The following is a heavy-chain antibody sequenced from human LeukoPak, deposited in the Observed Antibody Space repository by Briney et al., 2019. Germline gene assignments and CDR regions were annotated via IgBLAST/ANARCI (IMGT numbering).Heavy chain of an antibody. J-gene: IGHJ4*02. CDR3: VRFGLTSSLDY. CDR2: IYPGDSDT. V-gene: IGHV5-51*01. D-gene: IGHD6-13*01. CDR1: GYSFTSYW. Sequence: GESLKISCQGSGYSFTSYWIGWVRQVPGKGLEWMGLIYPGDSDTRYSPSFQGQVTFSVDASISTAYLQLSGLRAPDTAIYYCVRFGLTSSLDYWGQGTLVTVSS.